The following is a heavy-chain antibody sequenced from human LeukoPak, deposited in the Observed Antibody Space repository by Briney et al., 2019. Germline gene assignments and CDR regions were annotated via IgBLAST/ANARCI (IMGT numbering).Heavy chain of an antibody. Sequence: KPSETLSLTCTVSGGSISSSSYYWGWIRQPPGKGLEWIGSIYYSGSTYYNPSLKSLVTISVDTSKNQFSLKLSSVTAADTAVYYCARQGYHYYYMDVWGKGTTVTVSS. CDR1: GGSISSSSYY. CDR2: IYYSGST. J-gene: IGHJ6*03. CDR3: ARQGYHYYYMDV. V-gene: IGHV4-39*01.